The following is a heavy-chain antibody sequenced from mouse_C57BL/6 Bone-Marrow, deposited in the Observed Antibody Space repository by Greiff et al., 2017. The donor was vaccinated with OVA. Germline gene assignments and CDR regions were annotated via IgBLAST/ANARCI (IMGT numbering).Heavy chain of an antibody. D-gene: IGHD1-1*02. CDR3: ARWRVAKDWYFDV. Sequence: VQLQQPGAELVKPGASVKMSCKASGYTFTSYWITWVKQRPGQGLEWIGDIYPGSGSTNYNEKFKSKATLTVDTSSSTAYMQLSSLTSEDSAVYYCARWRVAKDWYFDVWGTGTTVTVSS. J-gene: IGHJ1*03. CDR1: GYTFTSYW. V-gene: IGHV1-55*01. CDR2: IYPGSGST.